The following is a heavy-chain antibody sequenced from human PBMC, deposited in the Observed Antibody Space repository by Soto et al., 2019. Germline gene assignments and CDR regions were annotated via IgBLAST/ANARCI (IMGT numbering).Heavy chain of an antibody. CDR3: ARGGGYSSGWFPRTYYFAY. CDR1: GGSMSRGWY. CDR2: IYHSGST. D-gene: IGHD6-19*01. J-gene: IGHJ4*02. V-gene: IGHV4-38-2*01. Sequence: SEARCVRCGGSGGSMSRGWYWVWSRQPPGKGLEWIGSIYHSGSTYYNPSLKSRVTISVDTSKNQFSLKLSSVTAADTAVYYCARGGGYSSGWFPRTYYFAYWGQGPLVTVS.